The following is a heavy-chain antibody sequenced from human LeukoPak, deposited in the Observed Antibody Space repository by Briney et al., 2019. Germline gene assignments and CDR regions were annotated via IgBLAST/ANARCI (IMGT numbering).Heavy chain of an antibody. D-gene: IGHD3-10*01. V-gene: IGHV4-39*07. J-gene: IGHJ5*02. CDR1: GDSISSSSSY. CDR2: INHSGST. Sequence: SETLSLTCTVSGDSISSSSSYWSWIRQPPGKGLEWIGEINHSGSTNYNPSLKSRVTISVDTSKNQFSLKLSSVTAADTAVYYCARRFSFPYYYGSGINWFDPWGQGTLVTVSS. CDR3: ARRFSFPYYYGSGINWFDP.